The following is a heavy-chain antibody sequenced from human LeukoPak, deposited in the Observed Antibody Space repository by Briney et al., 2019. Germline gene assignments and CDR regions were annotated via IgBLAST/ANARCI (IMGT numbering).Heavy chain of an antibody. D-gene: IGHD4-17*01. CDR2: MSGSGGST. V-gene: IGHV3-23*01. CDR3: AKTHNDYGDYYFDY. Sequence: AGGSLRLSCAASGFTFSSYAMSWVRQAPGKGLEWVSAMSGSGGSTYYADSVKGRFTISRDNSKSTLYLQMNSLRAEDTAVYYCAKTHNDYGDYYFDYWGQGTLVTVSS. CDR1: GFTFSSYA. J-gene: IGHJ4*02.